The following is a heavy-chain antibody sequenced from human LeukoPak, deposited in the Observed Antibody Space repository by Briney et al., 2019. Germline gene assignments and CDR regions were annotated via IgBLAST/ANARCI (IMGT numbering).Heavy chain of an antibody. V-gene: IGHV1-8*01. CDR3: ARGECSSTSCYDWFDP. CDR2: MNPNSGHT. D-gene: IGHD2-2*01. J-gene: IGHJ5*02. Sequence: WASVKVSCKASGYTFTSYDINWVRQATGQGLEWMGWMNPNSGHTGYAQKFQGRVTMTWNTSISTAYMELTSLRSEDTAVYYCARGECSSTSCYDWFDPWGQGTLVTVSS. CDR1: GYTFTSYD.